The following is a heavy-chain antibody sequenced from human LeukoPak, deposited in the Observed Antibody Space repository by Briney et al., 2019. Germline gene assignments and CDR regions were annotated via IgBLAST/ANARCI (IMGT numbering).Heavy chain of an antibody. V-gene: IGHV4-39*07. CDR2: IYYSGST. CDR1: GGSISSSSYY. Sequence: PSETLSLTCTVSGGSISSSSYYWGWIRQPPGKGLEWIGSIYYSGSTYYNPSLKSRVTISVDTSKNQFSLKLSSVTAADTALYYCARGTSTYYDILTGHPSEGWFDPWGQGTLVTVSS. D-gene: IGHD3-9*01. CDR3: ARGTSTYYDILTGHPSEGWFDP. J-gene: IGHJ5*02.